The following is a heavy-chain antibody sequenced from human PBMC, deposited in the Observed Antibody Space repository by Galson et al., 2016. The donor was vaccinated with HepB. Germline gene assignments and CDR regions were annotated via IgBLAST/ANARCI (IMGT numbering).Heavy chain of an antibody. CDR1: GGSVSSYS. Sequence: ETLSLTCAVSGGSVSSYSWTWVRQPPGKGLEWIGHIYYSGRTTYSPSLNTRVTISLDTSKNQVSLKLASVTAADTAVYFCARGRGGGWDNPPYFWGQGSLVAVSS. CDR3: ARGRGGGWDNPPYF. CDR2: IYYSGRT. J-gene: IGHJ4*02. V-gene: IGHV4-59*02. D-gene: IGHD6-19*01.